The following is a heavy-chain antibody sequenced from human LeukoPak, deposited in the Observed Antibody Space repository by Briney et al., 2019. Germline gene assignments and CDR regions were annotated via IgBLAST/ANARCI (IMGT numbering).Heavy chain of an antibody. D-gene: IGHD3-3*01. V-gene: IGHV4-34*01. CDR2: INHSGNT. J-gene: IGHJ3*02. Sequence: SETLSLTCAVYGGSFSGYYWSWIRQPPGKGLEWIGEINHSGNTNYNPSLKSRVTISVDTSKNQFSLKLSSVTAADTAAYYCARPRTIFDAFDIWGQGTMVTVSS. CDR3: ARPRTIFDAFDI. CDR1: GGSFSGYY.